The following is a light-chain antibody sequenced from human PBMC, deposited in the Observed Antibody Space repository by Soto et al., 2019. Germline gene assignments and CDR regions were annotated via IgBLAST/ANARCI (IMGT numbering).Light chain of an antibody. Sequence: DIVMTQSPDSLAVSLGERATINRKSSQSVLYSSNNKNYLTWYQQKPGQPPKLLIYWASTRESGVPDRFSGSGSGTDFTLTISSLQAEDVAVYYCQQYYSTPPTFGGGTKVEI. CDR2: WAS. V-gene: IGKV4-1*01. CDR1: QSVLYSSNNKNY. CDR3: QQYYSTPPT. J-gene: IGKJ4*01.